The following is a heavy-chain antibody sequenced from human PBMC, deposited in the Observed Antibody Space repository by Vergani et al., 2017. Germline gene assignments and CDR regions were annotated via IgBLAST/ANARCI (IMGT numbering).Heavy chain of an antibody. Sequence: EVQLLESGGGSAQPGESLRLSCVASGFTFTAHGLNWVRQAPGKGLEWVSGISGQNFRTHYADSVKERFTTSRDDSKNTVYLQINSLRAEDTAFYYCADLCGDDGFSPFWGQGTLVTVSS. V-gene: IGHV3-23*01. CDR1: GFTFTAHG. J-gene: IGHJ4*02. CDR2: ISGQNFRT. D-gene: IGHD2-21*01. CDR3: ADLCGDDGFSPF.